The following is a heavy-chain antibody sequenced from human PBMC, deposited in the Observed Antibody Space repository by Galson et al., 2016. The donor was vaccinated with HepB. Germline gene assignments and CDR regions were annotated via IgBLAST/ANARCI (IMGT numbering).Heavy chain of an antibody. D-gene: IGHD3-22*01. CDR1: GFSLSSRGMC. V-gene: IGHV2-70*11. J-gene: IGHJ4*02. CDR2: IDWDDDK. Sequence: PALVKPTQTLTLTCTFSGFSLSSRGMCVSWIRQPPGKALEWLARIDWDDDKYYSASLESKLSISKDTSKNQVVLTMTNMDPVDTATYYCARIQYYYYDIGRYYYDWGQGTLVTVSS. CDR3: ARIQYYYYDIGRYYYD.